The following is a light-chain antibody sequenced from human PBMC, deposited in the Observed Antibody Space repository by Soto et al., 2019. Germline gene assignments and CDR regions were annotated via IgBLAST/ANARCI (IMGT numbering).Light chain of an antibody. Sequence: DIVMTQSPDSLAVSLGERSTINCKSSQRVLYSSNNKNYLAWYQQKPGQPPKLLIYWASTRESGVTDRFSVSGSGTDFTLTISSLQAEDVAVYYCQQYYRPWTFGQGTKVEIK. CDR3: QQYYRPWT. V-gene: IGKV4-1*01. CDR1: QRVLYSSNNKNY. CDR2: WAS. J-gene: IGKJ1*01.